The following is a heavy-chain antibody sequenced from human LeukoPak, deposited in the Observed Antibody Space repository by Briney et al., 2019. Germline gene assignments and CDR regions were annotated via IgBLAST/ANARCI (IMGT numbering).Heavy chain of an antibody. CDR2: INPIFGTA. CDR3: ASKDSSVEGYYFDY. J-gene: IGHJ4*02. D-gene: IGHD2-15*01. CDR1: AYTFSNYA. Sequence: ASVKVSCKASAYTFSNYALHLVRQAPGQRLEWMGGINPIFGTANYAQKFQGRVTINRDESASTAYMELSSLRSEDTAVYYCASKDSSVEGYYFDYWGQGTLVTVSS. V-gene: IGHV1-69*05.